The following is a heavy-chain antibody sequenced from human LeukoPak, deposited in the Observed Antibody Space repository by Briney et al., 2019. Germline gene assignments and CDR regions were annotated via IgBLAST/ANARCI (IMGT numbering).Heavy chain of an antibody. Sequence: ASVKVSCKASGYTFTSYGISWVRQAPGQGLEWMGWISAYNGNTNYAQKLQGRVTMTTDTSTSTAYMELRSLRSDDTAVYYCVRDIPPGYCSGGSCYFDYWGQGTLVTVSS. J-gene: IGHJ4*02. CDR2: ISAYNGNT. D-gene: IGHD2-15*01. CDR1: GYTFTSYG. V-gene: IGHV1-18*04. CDR3: VRDIPPGYCSGGSCYFDY.